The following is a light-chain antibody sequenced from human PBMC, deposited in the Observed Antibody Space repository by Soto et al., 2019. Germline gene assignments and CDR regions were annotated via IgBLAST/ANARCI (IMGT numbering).Light chain of an antibody. CDR1: SSDVGGYIY. Sequence: QSALTQPASVSGSPGQSITISCTGTSSDVGGYIYVSWYQQHPGKAPKLMIYEVSNRPSGVSNRFSGSKSGNTASLTISGLQAEDDADYYCSSYSRSSFYVFGTGTKLTVL. CDR3: SSYSRSSFYV. J-gene: IGLJ1*01. CDR2: EVS. V-gene: IGLV2-14*01.